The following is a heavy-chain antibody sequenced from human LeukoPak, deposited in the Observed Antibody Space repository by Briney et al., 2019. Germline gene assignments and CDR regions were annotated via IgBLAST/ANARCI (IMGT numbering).Heavy chain of an antibody. J-gene: IGHJ4*02. Sequence: GASVKVSCKASGYTFTSYYMHWVRQAPGQGLEWMGWINPNSGGTNYAQKFQGRVTMTRDTSISTAYMELSRLRSDDTAVYYCARAVRLGELSSAGYWGQGTLVTVSS. CDR2: INPNSGGT. CDR1: GYTFTSYY. V-gene: IGHV1-2*02. CDR3: ARAVRLGELSSAGY. D-gene: IGHD3-16*02.